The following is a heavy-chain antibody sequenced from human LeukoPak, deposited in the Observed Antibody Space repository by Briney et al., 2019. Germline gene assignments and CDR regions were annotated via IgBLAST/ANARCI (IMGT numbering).Heavy chain of an antibody. D-gene: IGHD3-22*01. CDR1: GGTFSSYA. CDR2: IIPILGIP. Sequence: SVKVSYKASGGTFSSYAISWVRQAPGQGLEWMGRIIPILGIPNYAPKLQHRVTITADKSTSTAYMDLSSLRSEDTAVYYCARSYYDSSGYYYFDSWGQGTLVTVPS. J-gene: IGHJ4*02. V-gene: IGHV1-69*04. CDR3: ARSYYDSSGYYYFDS.